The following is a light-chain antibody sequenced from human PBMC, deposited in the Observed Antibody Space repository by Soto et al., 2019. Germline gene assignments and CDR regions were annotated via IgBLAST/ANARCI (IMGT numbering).Light chain of an antibody. J-gene: IGLJ1*01. CDR3: SAYTSDNLYV. CDR2: EVS. Sequence: QSALTQPASVSGSPGQSITISCTGSSSDVGGYNYVSWYQQHPGKAPKIMISEVSYRPSGVSNRFSGSKSGNTASLTISGLQPEDEADYYCSAYTSDNLYVFGTGTKLTVL. V-gene: IGLV2-14*01. CDR1: SSDVGGYNY.